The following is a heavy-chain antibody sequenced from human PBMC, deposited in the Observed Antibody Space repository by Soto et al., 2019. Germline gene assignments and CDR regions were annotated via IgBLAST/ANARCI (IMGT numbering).Heavy chain of an antibody. D-gene: IGHD3-3*01. J-gene: IGHJ3*02. CDR1: GFTFSSYG. Sequence: GGSLRLSCAASGFTFSSYGMHWVRQAPGKGLEWVAVIWYDGSNKYYADSVKGRFTISRDNSKNTLYLQMNSLRAEDTAVYYCARVRVLLARAYDAFDIWGQGTMVTVSS. V-gene: IGHV3-33*01. CDR2: IWYDGSNK. CDR3: ARVRVLLARAYDAFDI.